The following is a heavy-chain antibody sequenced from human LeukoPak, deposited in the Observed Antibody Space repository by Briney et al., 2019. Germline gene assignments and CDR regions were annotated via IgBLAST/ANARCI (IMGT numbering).Heavy chain of an antibody. V-gene: IGHV1-69*04. CDR1: GGTVSRYA. D-gene: IGHD6-25*01. Sequence: SSVKVSCKASGGTVSRYAISWVRQAPGQGLEWMGRIIAILGIANYAQKFLGRVTITADKSTSTAYMEVCSLRSEDTAVYYGAYLLQGLHAKRAAEISRYYYYYYMDVWGKGTTVTDSS. CDR2: IIAILGIA. J-gene: IGHJ6*03. CDR3: AYLLQGLHAKRAAEISRYYYYYYMDV.